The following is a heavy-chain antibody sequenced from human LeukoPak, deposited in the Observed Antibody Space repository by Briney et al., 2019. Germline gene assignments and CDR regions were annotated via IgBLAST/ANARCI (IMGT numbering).Heavy chain of an antibody. D-gene: IGHD1-26*01. CDR3: ARDRDSGSYLYYFDY. CDR1: GYTFTGYY. J-gene: IGHJ4*02. Sequence: GASVKVSCKASGYTFTGYYMHWVRQAPGQGLEWMGWINPNSGGTNYAQKFRGRLTMTRDMSTSTVYMELSSLRSEDTAVYYCARDRDSGSYLYYFDYWGQGTLVTVSS. V-gene: IGHV1-2*02. CDR2: INPNSGGT.